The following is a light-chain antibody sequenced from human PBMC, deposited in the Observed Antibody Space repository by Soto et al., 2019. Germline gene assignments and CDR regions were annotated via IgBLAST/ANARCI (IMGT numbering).Light chain of an antibody. CDR3: QQYYSTPWT. V-gene: IGKV3D-15*01. Sequence: VVTQSPATLSVSPGDSATLSCRASQSVSSNLAWYQQKTGQAPRVLIYRESIRATGISDRFSGSGSGTDLNLTISRLQAEDVAVYYCQQYYSTPWTFGQGTKVDIK. J-gene: IGKJ1*01. CDR2: RES. CDR1: QSVSSN.